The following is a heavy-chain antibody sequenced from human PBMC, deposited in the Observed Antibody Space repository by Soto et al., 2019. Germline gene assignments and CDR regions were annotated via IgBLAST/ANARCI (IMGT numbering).Heavy chain of an antibody. CDR3: ARSQEWIQLWSGGAFDY. D-gene: IGHD5-18*01. J-gene: IGHJ4*02. CDR1: GGTFSSYA. V-gene: IGHV1-69*06. CDR2: IIPIFGTA. Sequence: QVQLVQSGAEVKKPGSSVKVSCKASGGTFSSYAISWVRQAPGQGLEWMGGIIPIFGTANYAQKFQGRVTITADKSTSTAYMELSSLRSEDTAVYYCARSQEWIQLWSGGAFDYWGQGTLVTVSS.